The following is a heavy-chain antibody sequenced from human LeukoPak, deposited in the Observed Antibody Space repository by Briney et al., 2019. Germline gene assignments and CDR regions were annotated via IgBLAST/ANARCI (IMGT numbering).Heavy chain of an antibody. V-gene: IGHV3-30-3*01. D-gene: IGHD2-15*01. J-gene: IGHJ4*02. Sequence: PGGSLRLSCAASGFTFSSYAMHWVRQAPGKGLEWVAVISYDGSNKYYADSVKGRFTISRDNSKNTLYLQMNSLRAEDTAVYYCARDQGSSYWPFDYWGQGTLVTVSS. CDR3: ARDQGSSYWPFDY. CDR2: ISYDGSNK. CDR1: GFTFSSYA.